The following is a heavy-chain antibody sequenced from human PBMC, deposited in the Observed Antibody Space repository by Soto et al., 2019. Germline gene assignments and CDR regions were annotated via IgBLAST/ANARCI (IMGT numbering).Heavy chain of an antibody. CDR2: INPNSGGT. V-gene: IGHV1-2*02. CDR1: GYTFTGYY. J-gene: IGHJ6*02. Sequence: ASVKVSCKASGYTFTGYYMHWVRQAPGQGLEWMGWINPNSGGTNYAQKFQGRVTMTRDTSISTAYMELSRLRSDDTAVYYCARGLESLKIAEDGFAKPPYGMDVWGQGTTVTVSS. CDR3: ARGLESLKIAEDGFAKPPYGMDV. D-gene: IGHD6-13*01.